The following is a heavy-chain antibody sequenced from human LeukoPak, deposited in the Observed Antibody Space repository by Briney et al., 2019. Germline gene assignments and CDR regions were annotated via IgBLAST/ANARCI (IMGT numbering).Heavy chain of an antibody. CDR1: GFTFSSYS. V-gene: IGHV3-48*01. J-gene: IGHJ4*02. D-gene: IGHD3-22*01. Sequence: GGSLRLSCAASGFTFSSYSMNWVRQAPGKGLEWVSYISSSSSTIYYADSVKGRFTISRDNAKNSLYLQMNSLRAEDTAVYYCARDYYDSSGYYHFDYWGQATLVTVSS. CDR3: ARDYYDSSGYYHFDY. CDR2: ISSSSSTI.